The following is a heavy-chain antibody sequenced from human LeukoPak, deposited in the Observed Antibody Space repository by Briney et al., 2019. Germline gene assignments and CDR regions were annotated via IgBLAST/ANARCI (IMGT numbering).Heavy chain of an antibody. CDR3: ARASSSWYGYYYYMDV. CDR1: GGTFSSYD. D-gene: IGHD6-13*01. CDR2: MNPNSGNT. Sequence: ASVKVSCKASGGTFSSYDINWVRQATGQGLEWMGWMNPNSGNTGYAQKFQGRVTMTRNTSISTAYMELSSLRSEDTAVYYCARASSSWYGYYYYMDVWGKGTTVTISS. J-gene: IGHJ6*03. V-gene: IGHV1-8*02.